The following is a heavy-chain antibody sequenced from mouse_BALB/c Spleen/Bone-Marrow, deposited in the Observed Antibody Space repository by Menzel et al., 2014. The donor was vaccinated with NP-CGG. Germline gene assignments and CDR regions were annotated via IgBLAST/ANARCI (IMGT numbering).Heavy chain of an antibody. CDR3: AEITTAAYYVMDY. J-gene: IGHJ4*01. V-gene: IGHV14-3*02. CDR2: IDPANGNT. CDR1: GFNIKDTY. D-gene: IGHD1-2*01. Sequence: EVQVVESGAELVKPGASVKLSCTASGFNIKDTYIHWVKQRPGQGLEWIGRIDPANGNTKYDPKFQGKATITADTSSNTAYLQLSSLTSEDTAVYYCAEITTAAYYVMDYWGQGTSVTVSS.